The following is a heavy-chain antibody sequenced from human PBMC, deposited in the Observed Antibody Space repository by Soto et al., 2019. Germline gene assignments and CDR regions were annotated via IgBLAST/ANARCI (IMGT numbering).Heavy chain of an antibody. D-gene: IGHD6-19*01. CDR3: AREYSGSGWYGTGDY. V-gene: IGHV3-30-3*01. J-gene: IGHJ4*02. Sequence: PGGSKRLSYTAAELNFINYPIHWVSQKPGKGLEWVAVISYDGTNKYYADSVKGRFTISRDISKNTMYLQMNSLRLEDTAVYYFAREYSGSGWYGTGDYWGPGTLV. CDR2: ISYDGTNK. CDR1: ELNFINYP.